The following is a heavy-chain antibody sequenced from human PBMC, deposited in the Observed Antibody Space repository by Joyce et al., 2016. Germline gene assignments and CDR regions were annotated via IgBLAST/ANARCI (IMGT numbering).Heavy chain of an antibody. CDR1: RGTRSGYA. Sequence: QMQLVQSGAEVKKPGSSVKVSCRAFRGTRSGYAISWVRQAPGQGLEWMGGITPIFATAKYAQKFQTRLTITADKSTNTAYMELSSLRSEDTAIYYCVRVRQSGNINDYWGQGTQVTVSS. CDR3: VRVRQSGNINDY. CDR2: ITPIFATA. J-gene: IGHJ4*02. V-gene: IGHV1-69*06.